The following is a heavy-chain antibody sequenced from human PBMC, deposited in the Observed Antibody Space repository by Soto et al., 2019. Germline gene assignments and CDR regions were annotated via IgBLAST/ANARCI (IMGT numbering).Heavy chain of an antibody. CDR3: AVVYDSSGYGLGYDYGMDG. CDR2: IYYSGST. D-gene: IGHD3-22*01. V-gene: IGHV4-30-4*01. J-gene: IGHJ6*02. Sequence: SETLSLTCTVSGGSISSGDYYWSWIRQPPGKGLEWIGYIYYSGSTYYNPSLKSRVTISVDTSKNQFSLKLSSVTAADTAVYYCAVVYDSSGYGLGYDYGMDGWGQGTTVTVAS. CDR1: GGSISSGDYY.